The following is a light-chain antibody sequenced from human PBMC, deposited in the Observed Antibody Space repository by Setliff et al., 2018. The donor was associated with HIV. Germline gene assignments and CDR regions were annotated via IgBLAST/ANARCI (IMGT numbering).Light chain of an antibody. CDR2: DVS. CDR3: SSYAGSSFYV. CDR1: SSDVGGYNF. V-gene: IGLV2-8*01. Sequence: SALAQPPSASGSPGQSVTISCTGTSSDVGGYNFVSWYQHHPGNAPKLMIYDVSKRPSGVPDRFSGSKSGNTASLTVSGLQAEDEADYYCSSYAGSSFYVFGTGTKV. J-gene: IGLJ1*01.